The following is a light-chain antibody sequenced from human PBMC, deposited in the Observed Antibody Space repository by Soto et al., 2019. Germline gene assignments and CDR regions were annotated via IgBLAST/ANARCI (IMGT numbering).Light chain of an antibody. CDR1: TSDVGGFDY. J-gene: IGLJ1*01. CDR2: DGS. CDR3: SSYTTTGTQV. Sequence: QSALTQPASVSGSPGQSITLSCTGTTSDVGGFDYVSWYQQHPGKAPKLMIFDGSNRPSGVSDRFSGSKSGNTASLTISGLQAEDEADYYCSSYTTTGTQVFGTGTKLTVL. V-gene: IGLV2-14*03.